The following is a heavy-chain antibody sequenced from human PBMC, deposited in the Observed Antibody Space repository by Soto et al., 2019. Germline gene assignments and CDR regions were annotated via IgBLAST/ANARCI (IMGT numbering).Heavy chain of an antibody. D-gene: IGHD1-26*01. CDR3: AKVPNSGSYFYFDY. CDR2: ISGSGGNT. Sequence: PGGSLRLSCAASGFTFSSYAMGWVRQSPGGGLEWVSAISGSGGNTYYPDSVKGRFTISRDNSESTLYLQMNSLRAEDRALYYCAKVPNSGSYFYFDYWGLGTLVTVSS. CDR1: GFTFSSYA. V-gene: IGHV3-23*01. J-gene: IGHJ4*02.